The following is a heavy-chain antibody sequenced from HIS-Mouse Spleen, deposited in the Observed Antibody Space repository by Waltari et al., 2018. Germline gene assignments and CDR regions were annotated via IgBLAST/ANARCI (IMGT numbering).Heavy chain of an antibody. CDR1: GGSISSGGDS. CDR3: AREKGYYGSGSYYYYYYGMDV. D-gene: IGHD3-10*01. V-gene: IGHV4-31*03. Sequence: QVQLQESGPGLVKPSETLSLTCTVSGGSISSGGDSWSWIRQHPGRGLEWIGYIYYSGSTYYNPSLKSRVTISVDTSKNQFSLKLSSVTAADTAVYYCAREKGYYGSGSYYYYYYGMDVWGQGTTVTVSS. CDR2: IYYSGST. J-gene: IGHJ6*02.